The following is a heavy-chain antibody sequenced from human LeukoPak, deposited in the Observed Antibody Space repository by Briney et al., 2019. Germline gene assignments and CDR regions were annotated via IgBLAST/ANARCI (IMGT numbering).Heavy chain of an antibody. J-gene: IGHJ4*02. Sequence: PGGSLRLSYAASGLTFSTYVMSWVRQAPGKGLEWVSTISSSGGSTYYADSVKGRFTIPRDNSKNTLYLQMNSLSADDTAVYYCAKGFSTTGYYQFDYWGRGTLVTVSS. CDR1: GLTFSTYV. V-gene: IGHV3-23*01. CDR2: ISSSGGST. D-gene: IGHD3-9*01. CDR3: AKGFSTTGYYQFDY.